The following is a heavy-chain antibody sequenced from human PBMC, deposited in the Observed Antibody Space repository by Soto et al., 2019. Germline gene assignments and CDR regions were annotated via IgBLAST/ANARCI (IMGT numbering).Heavy chain of an antibody. J-gene: IGHJ6*01. Sequence: KGLEWVAVIWYDGRNKYYSDSVKGRFTISRDNSKTTLYVQMNSLRAEDTAVYYCANLLFFPADDHIRYYY. V-gene: IGHV3-33*06. CDR3: ANLLFFPADDHIRYYY. D-gene: IGHD6-13*01. CDR2: IWYDGRNK.